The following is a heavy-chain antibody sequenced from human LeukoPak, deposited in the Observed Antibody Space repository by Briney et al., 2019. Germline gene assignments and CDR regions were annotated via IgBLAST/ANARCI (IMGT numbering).Heavy chain of an antibody. D-gene: IGHD7-27*01. J-gene: IGHJ3*01. Sequence: SETLSLTCTVSNRSITSDYWSWIRQPPGKWLEWIGYIYYSGYTNYSPSLKSRVTISEDTSKNQVSMRMDSVTAADTAVYYCARSASNWGTFSAFDVWGQGTVVTVSS. CDR3: ARSASNWGTFSAFDV. CDR1: NRSITSDY. V-gene: IGHV4-59*01. CDR2: IYYSGYT.